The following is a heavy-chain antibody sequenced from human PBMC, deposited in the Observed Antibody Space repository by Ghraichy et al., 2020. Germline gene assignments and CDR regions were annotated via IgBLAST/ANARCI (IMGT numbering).Heavy chain of an antibody. V-gene: IGHV4-59*01. CDR2: IYYSGST. CDR1: GGSISSYY. D-gene: IGHD3-10*01. Sequence: SETLSLTCTVSGGSISSYYWSWIRQPPGKGLEWIGYIYYSGSTNYNPSLKSRVTISVDTSKNQFSLKLSSVTAADTAVYYCARCMVRGVNYYNYYYMNVWGKGTTDTVSS. J-gene: IGHJ6*03. CDR3: ARCMVRGVNYYNYYYMNV.